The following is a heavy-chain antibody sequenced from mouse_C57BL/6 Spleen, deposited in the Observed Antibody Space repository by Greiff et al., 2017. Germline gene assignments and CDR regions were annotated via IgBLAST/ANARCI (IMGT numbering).Heavy chain of an antibody. J-gene: IGHJ4*01. CDR1: GYTFTSYD. CDR2: IYPRDGST. D-gene: IGHD2-4*01. Sequence: VMLVESGPELVKPGASVKLSCKASGYTFTSYDINWVKQRPGQGLEWIGWIYPRDGSTKYNEKFKGKATLTVDTSSSTAYMELHSLTSEDSAVYFCAWGLRQGYYAMDYWGQGTSVTVSS. V-gene: IGHV1-85*01. CDR3: AWGLRQGYYAMDY.